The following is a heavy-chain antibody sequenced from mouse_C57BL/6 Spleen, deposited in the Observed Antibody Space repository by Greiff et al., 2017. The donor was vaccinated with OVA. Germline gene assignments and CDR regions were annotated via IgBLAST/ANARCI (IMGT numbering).Heavy chain of an antibody. V-gene: IGHV3-6*01. CDR2: ISYDGSN. CDR1: GYSITSGYY. J-gene: IGHJ4*01. CDR3: ARDAGYDYVAMDY. Sequence: DVKLQESGPGLVKPSQSLSLTCSVTGYSITSGYYWNWIRQFPGNKLEWMGYISYDGSNNYNPSLKNRISITRDTSKNQFFLKLNSVTTEDTATYYCARDAGYDYVAMDYWGQGTSVTVSS. D-gene: IGHD2-4*01.